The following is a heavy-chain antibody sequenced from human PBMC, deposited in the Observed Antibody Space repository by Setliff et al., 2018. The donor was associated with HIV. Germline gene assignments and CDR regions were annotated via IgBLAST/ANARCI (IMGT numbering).Heavy chain of an antibody. V-gene: IGHV1-8*02. Sequence: GASVKVSCKASGYTFGTFDIIWVRQATGQGLECMGWMNPTSGNAAYAQKFQGRVTMTRHTSIRTAYMELSSLTSDDTAVHYCARGIKLVGGVIVVSMDVWGKGTTVTVSS. D-gene: IGHD3-16*02. CDR3: ARGIKLVGGVIVVSMDV. CDR2: MNPTSGNA. J-gene: IGHJ6*03. CDR1: GYTFGTFD.